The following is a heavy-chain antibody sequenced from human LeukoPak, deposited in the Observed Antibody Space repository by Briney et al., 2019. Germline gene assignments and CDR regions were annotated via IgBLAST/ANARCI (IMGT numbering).Heavy chain of an antibody. V-gene: IGHV1-3*01. Sequence: ASVKVSRKASGYTFTSYAMHWVRQAPGQRLEWMGWINAGNGNTKYSQKFQGRVTITRDTSASTAYMELSSLRSEDTAVYYCARDGADWSGLALDYWGQGTLVTVSS. CDR3: ARDGADWSGLALDY. D-gene: IGHD3-3*01. J-gene: IGHJ4*02. CDR1: GYTFTSYA. CDR2: INAGNGNT.